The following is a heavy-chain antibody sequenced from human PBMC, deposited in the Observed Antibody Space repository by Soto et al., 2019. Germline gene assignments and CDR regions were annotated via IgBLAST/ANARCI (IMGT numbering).Heavy chain of an antibody. V-gene: IGHV4-59*01. D-gene: IGHD3-22*01. CDR2: IDYSGST. J-gene: IGHJ6*02. CDR3: ARGRDYYDSSGSIDYYYYGMDV. CDR1: GGSISSYY. Sequence: QVQLQESGPGLVKPSETLSLTCTVSGGSISSYYWSWIRQPPGKGLEWIGDIDYSGSTNYNPSLKSRVTISVDTSKNQFSLKLSSVTAADTAVYYCARGRDYYDSSGSIDYYYYGMDVWGQGTTVTVSS.